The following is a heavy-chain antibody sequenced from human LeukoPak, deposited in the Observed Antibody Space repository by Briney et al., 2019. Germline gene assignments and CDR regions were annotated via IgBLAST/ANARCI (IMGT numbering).Heavy chain of an antibody. D-gene: IGHD6-19*01. J-gene: IGHJ5*02. CDR1: GYTFTSYD. CDR3: ARGQSSGWYRHTSSWFDP. CDR2: MNPNSGNT. V-gene: IGHV1-8*03. Sequence: GASVKVSCKASGYTFTSYDINWVRQATGQGLEWMGWMNPNSGNTGYAQKFQGRVTITRNTSISTAYMELSSLRSEDTAVYYCARGQSSGWYRHTSSWFDPWGQGTLVTVSS.